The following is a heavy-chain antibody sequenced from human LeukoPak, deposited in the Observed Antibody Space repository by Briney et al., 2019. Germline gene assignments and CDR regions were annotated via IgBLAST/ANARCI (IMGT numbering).Heavy chain of an antibody. D-gene: IGHD3-16*01. CDR1: GFTFSSYA. CDR3: AKGLRTGVGPYMGYHYYMDV. V-gene: IGHV3-23*01. CDR2: INDNGAGT. Sequence: GGSLRLSCAASGFTFSSYAMSWVRQAPGKGLKWVSTINDNGAGTYYADSVKGRFTVSRDNSYNTVSLQMNSLRDEDTGVYYCAKGLRTGVGPYMGYHYYMDVWGKGATVTVSS. J-gene: IGHJ6*03.